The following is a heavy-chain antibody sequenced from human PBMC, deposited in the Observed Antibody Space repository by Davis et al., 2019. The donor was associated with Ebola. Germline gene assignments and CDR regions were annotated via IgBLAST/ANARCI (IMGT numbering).Heavy chain of an antibody. CDR2: ISPLFRTV. Sequence: SVKVSCKASRDTFNKYVIDWMRPAAGQGLEWMGGISPLFRTVDYAPKFQGAVTITADASTNTVYMEINSLKSDDTAVFYCATRPLTSGFFDFWGQGTQVIVSS. D-gene: IGHD6-19*01. J-gene: IGHJ4*02. CDR1: RDTFNKYV. CDR3: ATRPLTSGFFDF. V-gene: IGHV1-69*13.